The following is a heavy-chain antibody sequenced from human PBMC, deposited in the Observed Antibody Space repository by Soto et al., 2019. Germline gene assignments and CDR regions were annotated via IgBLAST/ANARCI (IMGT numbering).Heavy chain of an antibody. J-gene: IGHJ6*02. D-gene: IGHD6-6*01. V-gene: IGHV4-59*01. CDR1: GGSISSYY. Sequence: PSETLSLTCTVSGGSISSYYWSWIRQPPGKGLEWIGYIYYSGSTNYNPSLKSRVTISVDTSKNQFSLKLSSVTAADTAVYYCARWPQYRSSYSHYYYYGMDVWGQGTTVTVPS. CDR3: ARWPQYRSSYSHYYYYGMDV. CDR2: IYYSGST.